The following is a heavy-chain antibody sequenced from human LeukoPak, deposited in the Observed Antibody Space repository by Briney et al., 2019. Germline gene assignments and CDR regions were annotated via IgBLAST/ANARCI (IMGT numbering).Heavy chain of an antibody. V-gene: IGHV3-21*01. CDR2: ISSSSSYI. CDR3: NIVGATRRDYFDY. J-gene: IGHJ4*02. D-gene: IGHD1-26*01. Sequence: PGRSLRLSCAASGFTFSSYSMNWVRQAPGKGLEWVSSISSSSSYIYYADSVKGRFTISRDNAKNSLYLQMNSLRAEDTAVYYCNIVGATRRDYFDYWGQGTLVTVSS. CDR1: GFTFSSYS.